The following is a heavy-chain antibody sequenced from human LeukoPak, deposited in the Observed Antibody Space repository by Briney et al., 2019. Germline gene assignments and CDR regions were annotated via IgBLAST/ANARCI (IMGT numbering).Heavy chain of an antibody. CDR3: ARVSLGGTVGAYYFDY. J-gene: IGHJ4*02. D-gene: IGHD3-16*02. CDR2: INWNGGST. Sequence: TGGSLRLSCAASGFKFDDYGMSWVRQVPGKGLEWVSGINWNGGSTGYVDSVKGRFTISRDNAKNSLYLQMNSLRAEDTAVYYCARVSLGGTVGAYYFDYLGQGTLVTVSS. CDR1: GFKFDDYG. V-gene: IGHV3-20*04.